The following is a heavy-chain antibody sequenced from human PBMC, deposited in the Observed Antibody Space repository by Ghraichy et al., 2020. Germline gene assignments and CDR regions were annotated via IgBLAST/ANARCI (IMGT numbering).Heavy chain of an antibody. CDR2: IYSTGNT. Sequence: GGSLRLSCAASGFTVSNNYMTWVRQAPGKGLEWVSVIYSTGNTYYADSVKGRFSISSDNSQKSVYLQMNSLRAEDTAVYYCARGGISDPSASFHFDYWGQGTLVTVSS. V-gene: IGHV3-66*01. J-gene: IGHJ4*02. CDR3: ARGGISDPSASFHFDY. CDR1: GFTVSNNY. D-gene: IGHD3-10*01.